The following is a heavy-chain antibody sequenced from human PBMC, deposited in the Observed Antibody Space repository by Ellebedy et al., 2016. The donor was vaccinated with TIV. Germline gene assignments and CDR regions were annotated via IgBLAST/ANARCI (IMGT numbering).Heavy chain of an antibody. J-gene: IGHJ4*02. V-gene: IGHV1-2*02. CDR2: INPNSGGT. CDR3: AREMDTAMEY. D-gene: IGHD5-18*01. Sequence: ASVKVSCXASGYTFTGYYMHWVRQAPGQGLEWMGWINPNSGGTNYAQKFQGRVTMTRNTSISTAYMELSSLRSEDTAVYYCAREMDTAMEYWGQGTLVTVSS. CDR1: GYTFTGYY.